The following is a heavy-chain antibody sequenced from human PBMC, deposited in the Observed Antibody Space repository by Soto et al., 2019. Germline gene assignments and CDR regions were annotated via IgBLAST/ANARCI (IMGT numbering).Heavy chain of an antibody. D-gene: IGHD2-21*02. Sequence: EVQLVESGGGLVQPGGSLRLSCAASGFTVSSNYMSWVRQAPGKGLEWVSVIYSGGSTYYADSVKGRFTISRHNSKNTLYLQMTSMRAEDTAVYYCAREGDENYCDYWGQGTLVTVSS. CDR1: GFTVSSNY. V-gene: IGHV3-53*04. CDR2: IYSGGST. J-gene: IGHJ4*02. CDR3: AREGDENYCDY.